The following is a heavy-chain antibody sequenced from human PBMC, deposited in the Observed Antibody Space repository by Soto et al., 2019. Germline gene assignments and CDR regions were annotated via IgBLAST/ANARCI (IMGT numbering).Heavy chain of an antibody. CDR3: ERGAYNDYSHWFDP. J-gene: IGHJ5*02. CDR2: MNPNSGNA. V-gene: IGHV1-8*01. CDR1: GYSFTRHD. D-gene: IGHD4-4*01. Sequence: GASVKVSCKATGYSFTRHDINWLRQAAGQGLEWMGWMNPNSGNAVYAQKFQGRVTMTRNTSITTAYIEVTSLKSEDTAVYFCERGAYNDYSHWFDPWGQGTLVTVSS.